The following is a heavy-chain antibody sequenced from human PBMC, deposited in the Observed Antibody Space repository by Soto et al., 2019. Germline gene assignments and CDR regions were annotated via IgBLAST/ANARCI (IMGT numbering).Heavy chain of an antibody. Sequence: SETLSLTCTVSGGSISSNYWTWIRQPPGKGLEWMGYVYNSGSTNYNPSLKSRVTISEDTSKSQFSLKVNSMTAADTAVYYCARYRREAVAGYTLDNWGQGILVTVSS. D-gene: IGHD6-13*01. CDR1: GGSISSNY. CDR3: ARYRREAVAGYTLDN. V-gene: IGHV4-59*01. J-gene: IGHJ4*02. CDR2: VYNSGST.